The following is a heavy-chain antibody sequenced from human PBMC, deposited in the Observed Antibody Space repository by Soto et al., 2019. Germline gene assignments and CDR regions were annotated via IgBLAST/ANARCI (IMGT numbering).Heavy chain of an antibody. CDR3: ARGVSAGVDY. CDR1: GYSFASLD. D-gene: IGHD1-26*01. V-gene: IGHV1-8*01. J-gene: IGHJ4*02. CDR2: MQPSTGRT. Sequence: GASVKVSCKASGYSFASLDINWVRQTAGQGLEWMGWMQPSTGRTGYAQKFQGRVTMTRDTSINTAYMELTTLTSDDTAFYYCARGVSAGVDYWGQGTLVTVSS.